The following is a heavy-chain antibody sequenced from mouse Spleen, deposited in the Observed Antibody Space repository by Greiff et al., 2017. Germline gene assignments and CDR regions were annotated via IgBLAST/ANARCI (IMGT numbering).Heavy chain of an antibody. V-gene: IGHV1-19*01. D-gene: IGHD1-2*01. CDR3: ARGYLNYFDY. Sequence: VQLKQSGPVLVKPGASVKMSCKASGYTFTDYYMNWVKQSHGKSLEWIGVINPYNGGTSYNQKFKGKATLTVDKSSSTAYMELNSLTSEDSAVYYCARGYLNYFDYWGQGTTLTVSS. CDR1: GYTFTDYY. J-gene: IGHJ2*01. CDR2: INPYNGGT.